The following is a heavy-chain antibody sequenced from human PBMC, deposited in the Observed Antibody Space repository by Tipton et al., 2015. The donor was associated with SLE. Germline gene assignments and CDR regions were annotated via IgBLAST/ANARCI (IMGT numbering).Heavy chain of an antibody. D-gene: IGHD3-3*01. Sequence: TLSLTCTVSGGSISSYYWSWIRQPAGKGLEWIGRIYTSGSTNYNPSLKSRVTMSVDTSKNQFSLKLSSVTAADTAVYYCASSADDFWSGYLYRWGQGTLVTVSS. CDR3: ASSADDFWSGYLYR. CDR2: IYTSGST. V-gene: IGHV4-4*07. J-gene: IGHJ4*02. CDR1: GGSISSYY.